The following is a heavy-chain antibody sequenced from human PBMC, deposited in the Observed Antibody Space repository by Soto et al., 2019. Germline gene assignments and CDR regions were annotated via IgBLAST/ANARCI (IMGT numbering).Heavy chain of an antibody. D-gene: IGHD5-18*01. V-gene: IGHV3-11*01. CDR2: LTNDGGYT. CDR1: GFTFSGHY. Sequence: PGGSLRLSCKASGFTFSGHYMNWICQAPGKGLEWLAYLTNDGGYTYYADSVRGRFTIWRDNAKDSLYLQINYLRADDTGVYYCPKDRRDHNTRTDAFDVWGQGTTVTVSS. J-gene: IGHJ3*01. CDR3: PKDRRDHNTRTDAFDV.